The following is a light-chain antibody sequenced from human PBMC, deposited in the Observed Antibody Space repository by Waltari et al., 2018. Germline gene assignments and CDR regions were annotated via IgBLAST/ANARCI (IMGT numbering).Light chain of an antibody. V-gene: IGKV4-1*01. CDR1: QSLLFASNKKNY. Sequence: DIVMTHSPDSLAVSLGERATVHCRSSQSLLFASNKKNYLACYQQKPGQPPKLLIYWASTLDFGVPNRFRGSGSGTDVTLTISGLQAEDVGVYFCHQYFTAPLAFGQGTKVEIK. CDR3: HQYFTAPLA. CDR2: WAS. J-gene: IGKJ1*01.